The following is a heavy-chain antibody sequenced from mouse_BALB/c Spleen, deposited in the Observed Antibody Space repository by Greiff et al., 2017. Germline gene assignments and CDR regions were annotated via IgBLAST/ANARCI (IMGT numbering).Heavy chain of an antibody. J-gene: IGHJ2*01. CDR3: ARREVYCGSFDY. D-gene: IGHD1-2*01. CDR2: ISSGSSTI. Sequence: EVKLMESGGGLVQPGGSRKLSCAASGFTFSSFGMHWVRQAPEKGLEWVAYISSGSSTIYYADTVKGRFTISRDNPKNTLFLQMTSLRSEDTAMYYCARREVYCGSFDYWGQGTTLTVSS. V-gene: IGHV5-17*02. CDR1: GFTFSSFG.